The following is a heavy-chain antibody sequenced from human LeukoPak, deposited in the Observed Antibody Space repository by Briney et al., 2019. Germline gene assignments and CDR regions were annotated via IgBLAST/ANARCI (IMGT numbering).Heavy chain of an antibody. V-gene: IGHV3-30*02. D-gene: IGHD1-26*01. Sequence: GGSLRLSCAASGFTFSGYDLHWVRQAPGKGLEWVAFIRYDGSNKYYADSVTGRFTISRDNPKNTLYLQMNSLRAEDTAVYYCASSVVGGLGLDYWGQGTLVTVSS. CDR3: ASSVVGGLGLDY. J-gene: IGHJ4*02. CDR2: IRYDGSNK. CDR1: GFTFSGYD.